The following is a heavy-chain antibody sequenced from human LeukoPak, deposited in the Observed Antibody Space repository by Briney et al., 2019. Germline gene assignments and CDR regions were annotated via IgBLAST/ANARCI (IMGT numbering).Heavy chain of an antibody. CDR2: IIPIFGTA. J-gene: IGHJ6*03. V-gene: IGHV1-69*13. CDR1: GGTFSSYA. Sequence: SVKVSCKASGGTFSSYAISWVRQAPGQGLEWMGGIIPIFGTANYAQKFQGRVTITADESTSTAYMELSSLRSDDTAVYYCARDGEYCSSTSCLDYYYYYMDVWGKGTTVTISS. D-gene: IGHD2-2*01. CDR3: ARDGEYCSSTSCLDYYYYYMDV.